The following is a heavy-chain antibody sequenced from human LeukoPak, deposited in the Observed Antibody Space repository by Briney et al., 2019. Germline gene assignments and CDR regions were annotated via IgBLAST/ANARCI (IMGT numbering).Heavy chain of an antibody. CDR3: ASLYGGKKAYFDY. J-gene: IGHJ4*02. CDR2: IRADGTNK. CDR1: GFTFTSYG. V-gene: IGHV3-30*02. D-gene: IGHD4-23*01. Sequence: GGSLRLSCAASGFTFTSYGMHWVRQAPGKGLEWVAFIRADGTNKFYADSVKGRFTIARDNSKNTLYLQMNSLRAEDAAVYYCASLYGGKKAYFDYWGQGTLVTVSS.